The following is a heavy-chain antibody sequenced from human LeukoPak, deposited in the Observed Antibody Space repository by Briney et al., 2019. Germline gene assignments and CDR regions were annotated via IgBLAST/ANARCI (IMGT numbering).Heavy chain of an antibody. CDR2: ISGSGGST. J-gene: IGHJ6*02. V-gene: IGHV3-23*01. CDR1: GFTFSSYA. CDR3: AKDLRDNYYYYGMDV. D-gene: IGHD4-17*01. Sequence: GGSLRLSCAASGFTFSSYAMSWVRQAPGKGLEWVSAISGSGGSTYYADSVKGRFTISRDNSKNTLYLQMNRLRAEDTAVYYCAKDLRDNYYYYGMDVWGQGTTVTVSS.